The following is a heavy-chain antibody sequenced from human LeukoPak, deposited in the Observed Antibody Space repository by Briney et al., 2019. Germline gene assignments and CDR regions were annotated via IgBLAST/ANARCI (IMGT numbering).Heavy chain of an antibody. D-gene: IGHD3-22*01. CDR2: INPNSGGT. J-gene: IGHJ3*02. Sequence: ASVKVSCKASGYTFTGYYMHCVRQAPGQGLEWMGWINPNSGGTNYAQKFQGRVTMTRDTSISTAYMELSRLRSDDTAVYYCARVGTMIADAFDIWGQGTMVTVSS. CDR1: GYTFTGYY. V-gene: IGHV1-2*02. CDR3: ARVGTMIADAFDI.